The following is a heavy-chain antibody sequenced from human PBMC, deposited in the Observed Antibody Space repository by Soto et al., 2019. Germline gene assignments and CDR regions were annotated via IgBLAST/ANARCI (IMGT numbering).Heavy chain of an antibody. Sequence: EVKLVESGGGLVQPGGSLRLSCAVSGFTVSSHYMSWVRHAPGKGLEWVSVIYSGGSTYYADSVNGRFTISRDNSKNNMDLQMNSRRAEDAAVYYSAQHDWFDTSGQGPLVTASS. V-gene: IGHV3-66*01. CDR1: GFTVSSHY. CDR2: IYSGGST. CDR3: AQHDWFDT. J-gene: IGHJ5*02. D-gene: IGHD1-1*01.